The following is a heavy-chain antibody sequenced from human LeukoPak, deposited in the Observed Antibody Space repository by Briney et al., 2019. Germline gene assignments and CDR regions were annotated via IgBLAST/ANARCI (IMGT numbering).Heavy chain of an antibody. D-gene: IGHD3-16*01. Sequence: ASVKVSCKVSGYTFTDYYMHWVQQAPGKGLEWMGLVDPEDGETIYAEKFQGRVTITADTSTDTAYMELSSPRSEDTAVYYCATARIMITFGGAALRQDNDYWGQGTLVTVSS. CDR3: ATARIMITFGGAALRQDNDY. J-gene: IGHJ4*02. CDR2: VDPEDGET. V-gene: IGHV1-69-2*01. CDR1: GYTFTDYY.